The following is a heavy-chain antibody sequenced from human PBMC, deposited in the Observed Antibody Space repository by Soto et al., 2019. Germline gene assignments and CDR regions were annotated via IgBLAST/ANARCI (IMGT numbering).Heavy chain of an antibody. CDR3: AREFNYYDSSGYYSAN. CDR1: GFTFSSYS. Sequence: GGSLRLSCAASGFTFSSYSMNWVRQAPGKGLEWVSYISSSSSTIYYADSVKGRFTISRDNAKNSLYLQMNSLRDEDTAVYYCAREFNYYDSSGYYSANWGQGTLVTVSS. D-gene: IGHD3-22*01. CDR2: ISSSSSTI. J-gene: IGHJ4*02. V-gene: IGHV3-48*02.